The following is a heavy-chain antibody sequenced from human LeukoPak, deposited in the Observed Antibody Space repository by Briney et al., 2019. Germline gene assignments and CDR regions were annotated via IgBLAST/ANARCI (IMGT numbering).Heavy chain of an antibody. CDR3: AREGVGCTNGVCYNSAAGYYYGMDV. J-gene: IGHJ6*02. Sequence: ASVTVSCTASGYTFTSYYMHWVRQAPGQGLEWMGIINPSGGSTSYAQKFQGRVTMTRDTSTSTVYMELSSLRSEDTAVYYCAREGVGCTNGVCYNSAAGYYYGMDVWGQGTTVTVSS. V-gene: IGHV1-46*01. CDR1: GYTFTSYY. CDR2: INPSGGST. D-gene: IGHD2-8*01.